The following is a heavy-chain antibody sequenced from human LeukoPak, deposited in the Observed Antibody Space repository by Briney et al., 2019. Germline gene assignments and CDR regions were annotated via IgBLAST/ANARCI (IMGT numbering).Heavy chain of an antibody. V-gene: IGHV4-59*11. D-gene: IGHD2-2*02. CDR3: ARDYCSSTSCYSDY. CDR2: IYYSGST. CDR1: GGLISSHY. J-gene: IGHJ4*02. Sequence: SETLSLTCTVSGGLISSHYWSWIRRPPGKGLEWIGYIYYSGSTNYNPSLKSRVTISVDTSKNQFSLKLSSVTAADTAAYYCARDYCSSTSCYSDYWGQGTLVTVSS.